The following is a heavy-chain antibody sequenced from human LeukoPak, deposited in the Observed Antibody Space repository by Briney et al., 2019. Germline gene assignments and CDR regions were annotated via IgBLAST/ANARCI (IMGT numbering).Heavy chain of an antibody. Sequence: SETLSLTCTVSGGSISSHYWSWIRQPTGKGLEWIGYIYYSGSTNYNPSLKSRVTISVDTSKNQFSLKLSSVTAADTAVYYCARGGPWGIVVVPAAIPLGAFDIWGQGTMVTVSS. CDR1: GGSISSHY. D-gene: IGHD2-2*02. J-gene: IGHJ3*02. CDR2: IYYSGST. CDR3: ARGGPWGIVVVPAAIPLGAFDI. V-gene: IGHV4-59*11.